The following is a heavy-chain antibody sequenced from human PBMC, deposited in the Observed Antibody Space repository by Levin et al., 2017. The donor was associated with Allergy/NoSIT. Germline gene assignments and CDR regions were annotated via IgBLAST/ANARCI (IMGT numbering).Heavy chain of an antibody. Sequence: GESLKISCAASGFTFSSYSMNWVRQAPGKGLEWVSSISSSSSDIYYADSVKGRFTISRDNAKNSLYLQMNSLRAEDTAVYYCARDPSSWSLYYYYGMDVWGQGTTVTVSS. V-gene: IGHV3-21*06. D-gene: IGHD6-13*01. CDR3: ARDPSSWSLYYYYGMDV. CDR2: ISSSSSDI. J-gene: IGHJ6*02. CDR1: GFTFSSYS.